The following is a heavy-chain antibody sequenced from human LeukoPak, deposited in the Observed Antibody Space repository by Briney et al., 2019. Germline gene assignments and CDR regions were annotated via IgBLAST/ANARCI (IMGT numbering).Heavy chain of an antibody. CDR2: INHSGST. V-gene: IGHV4-34*01. CDR1: GGSFSGYY. J-gene: IGHJ5*02. D-gene: IGHD3-10*01. Sequence: SETLSLTCAVYGGSFSGYYWSWLRQPPGKGLEWIGEINHSGSTNYNPSLKSRVTISVDTSKNQFSLKLSSVTAADTAVYYCARSVGGHYYGSGVNWFDPWGQGTLVTVSS. CDR3: ARSVGGHYYGSGVNWFDP.